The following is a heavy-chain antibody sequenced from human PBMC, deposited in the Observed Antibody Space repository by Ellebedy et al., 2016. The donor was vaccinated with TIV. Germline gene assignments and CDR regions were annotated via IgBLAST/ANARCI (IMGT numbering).Heavy chain of an antibody. CDR2: ISGSGGST. J-gene: IGHJ4*02. D-gene: IGHD1-26*01. CDR3: ATNAKWELPHYFDY. V-gene: IGHV3-23*01. CDR1: GFTFSSYA. Sequence: GGSLRLXXAASGFTFSSYAMSWVRQAPGKGLEWVSTISGSGGSTYYADSVKGRFTISRDNSKNTLYLQMNSLRAEDTAVYYCATNAKWELPHYFDYWGQGTLVTVSS.